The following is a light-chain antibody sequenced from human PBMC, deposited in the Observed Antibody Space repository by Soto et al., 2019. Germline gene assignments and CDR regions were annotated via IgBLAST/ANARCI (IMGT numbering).Light chain of an antibody. CDR1: QSISTW. CDR3: QQYNAN. V-gene: IGKV1-5*01. Sequence: DIQMTQSPSTLSASIGDRVTITCRASQSISTWLAWYQQRPEKAPQLLIYDVSTLAGGVPSRFSDSGSGTEFTLAISSLQPDDFATYYCQQYNANFGPGTKVDIK. CDR2: DVS. J-gene: IGKJ3*01.